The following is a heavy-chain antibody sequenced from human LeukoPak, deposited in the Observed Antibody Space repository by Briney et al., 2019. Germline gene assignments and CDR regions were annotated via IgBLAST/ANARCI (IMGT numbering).Heavy chain of an antibody. CDR1: GFSFSDYA. J-gene: IGHJ4*02. Sequence: GGSLRLSCAAHGFSFSDYAMSWVRQAPGKGLEWVSSLSGSGTRILFADSVKGRFTISRDNSKNTLYLQMNSLRAEDTAVYYCAKVRSHFVGATGLDYWGQGTLVTISS. CDR3: AKVRSHFVGATGLDY. D-gene: IGHD1-26*01. CDR2: LSGSGTRI. V-gene: IGHV3-23*01.